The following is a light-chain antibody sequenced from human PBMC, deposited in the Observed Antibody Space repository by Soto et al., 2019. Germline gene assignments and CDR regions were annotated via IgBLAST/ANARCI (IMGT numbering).Light chain of an antibody. V-gene: IGKV1-39*01. Sequence: NKTFRASYNIRNSLNWYQQKPGKAPEFLIYASSILQSGVPSRFSGIAYGKDLNLTISRLQPEDFATYPSPQRYSSPLTFGQGTKVDIK. CDR3: PQRYSSPLT. CDR1: YNIRNS. J-gene: IGKJ1*01. CDR2: ASS.